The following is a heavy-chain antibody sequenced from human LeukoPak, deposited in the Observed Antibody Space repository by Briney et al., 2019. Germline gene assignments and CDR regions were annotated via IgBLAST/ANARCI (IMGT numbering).Heavy chain of an antibody. D-gene: IGHD2-2*02. CDR3: AAAPILRGEGGEHYKYGMDV. Sequence: MPSETLSLTCGVSVGSINSGNWWTWVRQSPGKGLEWIGEIHHNGTRNYNPSLKSRVTISADTFKNHFPLIVTSLTAADTAVYYCAAAPILRGEGGEHYKYGMDVWGQGTTVIVSS. V-gene: IGHV4/OR15-8*01. CDR2: IHHNGTR. CDR1: VGSINSGNW. J-gene: IGHJ6*02.